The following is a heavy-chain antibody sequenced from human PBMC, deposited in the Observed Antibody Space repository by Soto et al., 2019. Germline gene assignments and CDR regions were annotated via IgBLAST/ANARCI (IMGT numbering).Heavy chain of an antibody. CDR2: IYHSGST. Sequence: QVQLQESGPGLVKPSGTLSLTCAVSGGSISSSNWWSWVRQPPGKGLEWIGEIYHSGSTNYNPSLRSRVTVSVDKSKNRFSLKLTPVTAADTAVYYCAGGAVLWFGEDGYYYYGMDVWGQGTTVTVSS. D-gene: IGHD3-10*01. V-gene: IGHV4-4*02. J-gene: IGHJ6*02. CDR1: GGSISSSNW. CDR3: AGGAVLWFGEDGYYYYGMDV.